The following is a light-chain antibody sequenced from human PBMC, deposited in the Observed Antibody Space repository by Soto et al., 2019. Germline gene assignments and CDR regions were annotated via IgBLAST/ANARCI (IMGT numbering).Light chain of an antibody. V-gene: IGLV1-40*01. CDR1: SSNIGAGYD. J-gene: IGLJ1*01. CDR2: VNS. Sequence: QSVLTQPPSVSGAPGQRVTISCTGSSSNIGAGYDVHWYQQLPGTAPKLLIYVNSNRPSGVPDRFSGSKSGTSASLAITGLQAEDEADYYCQSYDSSLGGYYVFGTGTKVTVL. CDR3: QSYDSSLGGYYV.